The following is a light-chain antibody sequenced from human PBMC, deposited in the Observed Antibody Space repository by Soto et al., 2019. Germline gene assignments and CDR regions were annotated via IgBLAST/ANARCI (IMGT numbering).Light chain of an antibody. V-gene: IGKV1-39*01. CDR2: AAS. J-gene: IGKJ1*01. CDR3: QQSHSRVT. Sequence: DIQMPQSPSSLSASVGDTVTITCRASQSISSRFSWYQQKPGKAPKLLIYAASRLQRGVPSRFSGSGSGTDFTLTISGLQPEDFATYYCQQSHSRVTFGQGTKVGI. CDR1: QSISSR.